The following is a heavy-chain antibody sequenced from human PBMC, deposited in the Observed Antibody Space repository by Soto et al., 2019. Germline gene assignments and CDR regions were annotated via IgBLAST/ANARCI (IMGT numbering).Heavy chain of an antibody. Sequence: GASVKVSCKASGYTFTGYYMHWVRQAPGQGLEWMGWINPNSGGTNYAQKFQGRVTMTRDTSISTAYMELSRLRSDDTAVYYCARWLYCSGGSCYGPSDYWGQGTLVTVSS. D-gene: IGHD2-15*01. CDR1: GYTFTGYY. J-gene: IGHJ4*02. CDR3: ARWLYCSGGSCYGPSDY. V-gene: IGHV1-2*02. CDR2: INPNSGGT.